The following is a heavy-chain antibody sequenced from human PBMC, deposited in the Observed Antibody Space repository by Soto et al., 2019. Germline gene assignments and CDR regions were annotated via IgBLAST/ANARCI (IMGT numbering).Heavy chain of an antibody. CDR1: GGTFSSYT. D-gene: IGHD5-12*01. V-gene: IGHV1-69*02. Sequence: QVQLVQSGAEVKKPGSSVNVSCKASGGTFSSYTISWVRQAPGQGLEWMGRIIPILGIANYAQKFQGRVTITADKSTSTAYMELSSLRSEDTAVYYCARGSILATIFFDYWGQGTLVTVSS. CDR3: ARGSILATIFFDY. CDR2: IIPILGIA. J-gene: IGHJ4*01.